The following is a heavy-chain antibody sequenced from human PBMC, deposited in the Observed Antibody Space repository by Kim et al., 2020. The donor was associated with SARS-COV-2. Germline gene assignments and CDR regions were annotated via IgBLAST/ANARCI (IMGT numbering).Heavy chain of an antibody. D-gene: IGHD3-9*01. V-gene: IGHV1-18*01. CDR1: GYTFTSYG. J-gene: IGHJ4*02. CDR3: ARDIRPSYYDILTGYQPPFDY. Sequence: ASVKVSCKASGYTFTSYGINWVRQAPGQGLEWMGWISAYNGNANYAQKLQGRVTMTTDTSTSTAYMELRSLRSDDTAVYYCARDIRPSYYDILTGYQPPFDYWGQGTLVTVSS. CDR2: ISAYNGNA.